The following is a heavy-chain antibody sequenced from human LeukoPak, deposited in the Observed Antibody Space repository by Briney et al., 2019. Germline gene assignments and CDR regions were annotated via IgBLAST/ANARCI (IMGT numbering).Heavy chain of an antibody. CDR1: GFTFSNYS. V-gene: IGHV3-21*01. Sequence: GGSLRLSCAASGFTFSNYSMNWARQAPGKGLEWVSSISSRSSYIYYADSVKGRFTISRDNSKNTLYLQMNSLRAEGTAVYYCAKGLKQQRTIDYWGQGTLVTVSS. D-gene: IGHD6-13*01. J-gene: IGHJ4*02. CDR2: ISSRSSYI. CDR3: AKGLKQQRTIDY.